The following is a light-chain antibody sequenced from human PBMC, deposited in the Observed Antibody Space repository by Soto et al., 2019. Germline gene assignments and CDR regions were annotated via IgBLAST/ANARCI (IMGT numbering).Light chain of an antibody. CDR1: QNIDSW. CDR2: KAS. V-gene: IGKV1-5*03. Sequence: DIQMTQSPSTLSASVGDRVTITCLASQNIDSWLAWYQQKPGKAPNLLIYKASSLQSGVPSRFSGSGSGTEFILTISSLQPDDFATYYCQPYKSYPITFGGGTKVEIK. CDR3: QPYKSYPIT. J-gene: IGKJ4*01.